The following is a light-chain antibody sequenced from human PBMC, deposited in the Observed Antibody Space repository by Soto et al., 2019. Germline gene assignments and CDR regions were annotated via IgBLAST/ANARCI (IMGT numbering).Light chain of an antibody. V-gene: IGKV3-15*01. Sequence: EIVMTQSPATLSVSPGERATLSCRASQSVRSNLAWYQQKPGQDPRLLLYAASTRATGIPARFSGSGSGTEFTLTISSLQSEDFAVFYWQHYNNWPPWTFGQGTKVEIK. CDR2: AAS. CDR3: QHYNNWPPWT. J-gene: IGKJ1*01. CDR1: QSVRSN.